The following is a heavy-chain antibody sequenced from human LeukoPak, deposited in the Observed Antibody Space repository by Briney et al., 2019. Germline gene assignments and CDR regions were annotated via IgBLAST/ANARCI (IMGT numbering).Heavy chain of an antibody. J-gene: IGHJ6*02. CDR3: AKGHRAVAYFGMDV. CDR2: ISGSGAST. D-gene: IGHD1-14*01. V-gene: IGHV3-23*01. Sequence: GGSLRLSCAASGFTFSSYGLSWVRQAPGKGLGWVSAISGSGASTNYADSVKGRFTISRDNSKNTLYLQMNSLRVEDTAIYYCAKGHRAVAYFGMDVWGQGTTVTVSS. CDR1: GFTFSSYG.